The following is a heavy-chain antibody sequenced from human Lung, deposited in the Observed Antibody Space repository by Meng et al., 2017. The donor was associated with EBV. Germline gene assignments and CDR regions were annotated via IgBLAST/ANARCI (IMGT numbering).Heavy chain of an antibody. V-gene: IGHV1-18*01. CDR1: GYTFTNYG. CDR3: ARVEVGITSGDY. D-gene: IGHD1-26*01. Sequence: VTFGVRIDNPGASLKFSCKASGYTFTNYGITWVRQAPGQGLEWMGWISAYNGNTNYAQTLQGRVTMTTDTSTSTAYMELRSLRSDDTAVYYCARVEVGITSGDYWGQGTLVTVSS. J-gene: IGHJ4*02. CDR2: ISAYNGNT.